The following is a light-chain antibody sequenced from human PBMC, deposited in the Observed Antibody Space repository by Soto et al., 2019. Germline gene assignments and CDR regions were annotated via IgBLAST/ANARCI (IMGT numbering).Light chain of an antibody. CDR2: AAS. J-gene: IGKJ5*01. CDR1: QVISTS. V-gene: IGKV1-9*01. CDR3: QQLFDSPIT. Sequence: DIQRTQSPCFLSPSIGESVTITCRASQVISTSLAWYQVKPGKAPKLLIYAASTLESGVPSRFSATVSGTGFSLTITSLQHEDFATYYCQQLFDSPITFGQGTRLEIK.